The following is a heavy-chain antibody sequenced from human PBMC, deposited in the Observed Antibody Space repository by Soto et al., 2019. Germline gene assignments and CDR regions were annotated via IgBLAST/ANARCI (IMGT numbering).Heavy chain of an antibody. D-gene: IGHD1-1*01. CDR1: GYTFTSYG. Sequence: GASVKVSFKASGYTFTSYGISWVRQAPGQGLEWMGWISAYNGNTNYAQKRQGRVTMTTDTSTSTAYMELRSLRSDDTAVYYCARDLNANYFDYWGQGTLVTVSS. V-gene: IGHV1-18*01. CDR2: ISAYNGNT. J-gene: IGHJ4*02. CDR3: ARDLNANYFDY.